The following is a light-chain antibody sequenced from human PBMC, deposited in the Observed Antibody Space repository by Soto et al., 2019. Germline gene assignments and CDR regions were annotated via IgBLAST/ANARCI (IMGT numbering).Light chain of an antibody. CDR2: TTS. Sequence: DIKMTQSPSSLSASVGDSVTITCRASQSVIKYLNWYQHKPGKTPNLLMHTTSTLHSGVPSRFSGSGSGTDFTLTISRLQPEDSATYYCQQYYTKPTFGQGTKLEI. CDR3: QQYYTKPT. CDR1: QSVIKY. J-gene: IGKJ2*01. V-gene: IGKV1-39*01.